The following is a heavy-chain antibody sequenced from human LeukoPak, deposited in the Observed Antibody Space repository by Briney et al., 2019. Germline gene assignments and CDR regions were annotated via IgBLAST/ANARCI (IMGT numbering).Heavy chain of an antibody. Sequence: ASVKVSCKASGYTFTSYDINWVRQAPGQGLEWMGWMNPNSGNTGYAQKFQGRVTMTRNTSISTAYMELSSLRSEDTAVYYCARRIFGVVIMGYWGQGTLVTVSS. CDR3: ARRIFGVVIMGY. D-gene: IGHD3-3*01. V-gene: IGHV1-8*01. J-gene: IGHJ4*02. CDR1: GYTFTSYD. CDR2: MNPNSGNT.